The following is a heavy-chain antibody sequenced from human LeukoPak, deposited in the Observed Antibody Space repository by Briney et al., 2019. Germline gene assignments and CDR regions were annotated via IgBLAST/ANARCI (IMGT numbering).Heavy chain of an antibody. CDR3: AKGYSSGWYYFVY. D-gene: IGHD6-19*01. Sequence: GGSLRLSCAASGFTFSTYAMTWVRQAPGKGLEWVSSISGGASSTNYADSVKGRFSISRDNSKNTVYLQMNSLRAEDTAVYYCAKGYSSGWYYFVYWGQGTLVTVSP. CDR1: GFTFSTYA. V-gene: IGHV3-23*01. J-gene: IGHJ4*02. CDR2: ISGGASST.